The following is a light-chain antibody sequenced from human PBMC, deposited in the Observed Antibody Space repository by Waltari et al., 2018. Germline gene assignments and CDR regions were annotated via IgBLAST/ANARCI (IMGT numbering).Light chain of an antibody. J-gene: IGLJ1*01. CDR2: DVS. CDR3: QVWERSSDYV. Sequence: SYVLTQPPSVSVAPGQSATVTCGGDNIGSKSVHWYQKKPGQAPVLVVYDVSDRPSGIPERFSGSNSGNTATLTISRVEAGDEADYYCQVWERSSDYVFGSGTKVTVL. V-gene: IGLV3-21*02. CDR1: NIGSKS.